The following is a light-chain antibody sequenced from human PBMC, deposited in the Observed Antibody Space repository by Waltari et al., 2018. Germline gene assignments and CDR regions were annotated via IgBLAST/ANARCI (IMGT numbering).Light chain of an antibody. V-gene: IGKV3-20*01. CDR2: GAS. Sequence: EIVLTQSPGTLSLSPGERATLPCRASQSVSSSYLAWSQQKPGQAPRLLIYGASSRATGIPDRFSGSGSGTDFTLTISRLEPEDFAVYYCQQYGSSPPYTFGQGTKLEIK. CDR3: QQYGSSPPYT. J-gene: IGKJ2*01. CDR1: QSVSSSY.